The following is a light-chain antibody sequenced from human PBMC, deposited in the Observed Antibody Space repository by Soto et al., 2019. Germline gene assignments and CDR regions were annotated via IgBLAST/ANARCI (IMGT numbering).Light chain of an antibody. V-gene: IGKV1-5*01. J-gene: IGKJ1*01. Sequence: DIQMTQSPSTLSASVGDRVTITCRASQNIRTWLAWYQQKPGKAPKLLIYDASSLKSGVPSRFSGGGSGTEFTLTISSLQPDDFTTYYRQQYHTNPWTFGQGTKVDIK. CDR2: DAS. CDR1: QNIRTW. CDR3: QQYHTNPWT.